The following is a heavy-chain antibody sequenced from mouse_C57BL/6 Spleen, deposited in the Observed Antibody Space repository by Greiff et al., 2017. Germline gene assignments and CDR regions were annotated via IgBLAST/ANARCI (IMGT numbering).Heavy chain of an antibody. J-gene: IGHJ3*01. Sequence: QVQLQQPGAELVKPGASVKLSCKASGYTFTSYWMHWVKQRPGQGLEWIGMIHPNSGSTNYNEKFKSKPTLTVDKSSSTASMQLSSLTSEDSAVYYCAREEGLTGSFAYWGQGTLVTVSA. CDR2: IHPNSGST. V-gene: IGHV1-64*01. CDR3: AREEGLTGSFAY. CDR1: GYTFTSYW. D-gene: IGHD4-1*01.